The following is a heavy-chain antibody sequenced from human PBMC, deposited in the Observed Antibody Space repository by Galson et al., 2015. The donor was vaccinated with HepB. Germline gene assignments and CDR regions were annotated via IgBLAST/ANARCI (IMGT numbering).Heavy chain of an antibody. V-gene: IGHV3-9*01. Sequence: AASGFNFDDHAMHWVRQVPGKGLEWVAGLSWDSKGIGYTESVGGRFTISRDNAKDTLFLQMDSLRSEDTAFYYCAKGPGIAVAKRFFDSWGQGTLVIVS. D-gene: IGHD6-19*01. CDR1: GFNFDDHA. CDR3: AKGPGIAVAKRFFDS. CDR2: LSWDSKGI. J-gene: IGHJ4*02.